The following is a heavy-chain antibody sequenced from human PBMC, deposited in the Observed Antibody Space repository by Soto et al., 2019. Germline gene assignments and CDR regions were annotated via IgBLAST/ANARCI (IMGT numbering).Heavy chain of an antibody. CDR1: GGSISSGGYY. CDR3: AGGKYYDILTGYYKTYYFDY. CDR2: IYYSGST. Sequence: SETLSLTCTVSGGSISSGGYYWSWIRQHPGKGLEWIGYIYYSGSTYYNPSLKSRVTIPVDTSKNQFSLKLSSVTAADTAVYYCAGGKYYDILTGYYKTYYFDYWGQGTLVTVSS. J-gene: IGHJ4*02. V-gene: IGHV4-31*03. D-gene: IGHD3-9*01.